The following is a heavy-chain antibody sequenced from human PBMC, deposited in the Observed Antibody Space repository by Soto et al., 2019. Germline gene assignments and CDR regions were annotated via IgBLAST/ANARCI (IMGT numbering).Heavy chain of an antibody. CDR2: ISSDVNYK. V-gene: IGHV3-30-3*01. CDR1: GFTFSSYA. D-gene: IGHD5-12*01. J-gene: IGHJ4*02. Sequence: QVQLVESGGGVVQPGRSLRLSCAASGFTFSSYALHWVRQAPGKGLDWVAVISSDVNYKYYADSVKGRFTISRDNSKNTLYLQMNSLRAEDTAVYYRARQKKRGVWLFDFWGQGTLVPVSS. CDR3: ARQKKRGVWLFDF.